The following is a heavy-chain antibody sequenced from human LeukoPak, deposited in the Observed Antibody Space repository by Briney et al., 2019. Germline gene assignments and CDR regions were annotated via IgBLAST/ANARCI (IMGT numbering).Heavy chain of an antibody. Sequence: QPGGSLRLSCAASGFTFSSYGMHWVRQAPGKGLEGVAVIWYDGSNKYYADSVKGRFTISRDNSKNTLYLQMNSLRAEDTAVYYCARAPRDYYDREYYFDYWGQGTLVTVSS. CDR2: IWYDGSNK. J-gene: IGHJ4*02. CDR3: ARAPRDYYDREYYFDY. V-gene: IGHV3-33*08. D-gene: IGHD3-10*02. CDR1: GFTFSSYG.